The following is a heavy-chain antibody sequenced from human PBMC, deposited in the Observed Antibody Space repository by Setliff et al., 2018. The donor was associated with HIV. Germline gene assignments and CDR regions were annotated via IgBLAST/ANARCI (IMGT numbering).Heavy chain of an antibody. D-gene: IGHD3-3*01. CDR2: ITSSSSTI. CDR1: GFTFSSYS. Sequence: GVLRLSCAASGFTFSSYSMTWVRQAPGKGLEWVSYITSSSSTIYYADSVKGRFTISRDNAKNSLYLQMNSLRAEDTAVYYCARDAYYDFWSGYSVNWFDPWGQGTLVTVSS. CDR3: ARDAYYDFWSGYSVNWFDP. V-gene: IGHV3-48*01. J-gene: IGHJ5*02.